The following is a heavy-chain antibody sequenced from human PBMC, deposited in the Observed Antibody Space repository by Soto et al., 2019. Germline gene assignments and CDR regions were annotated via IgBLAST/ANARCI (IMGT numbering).Heavy chain of an antibody. CDR1: GFTFSSYG. D-gene: IGHD2-2*01. V-gene: IGHV3-30*18. CDR2: ISYDGSNK. J-gene: IGHJ1*01. CDR3: AKAEDQLLWCFQN. Sequence: QVQLVESGGGVVQPGRSLRLSCAASGFTFSSYGMHWVRQAPGKGLEWVAVISYDGSNKYYADSVKGRFTISRDNSKNPLYLKMNSLRAEDTAVYYCAKAEDQLLWCFQNWGQGTLVTVSS.